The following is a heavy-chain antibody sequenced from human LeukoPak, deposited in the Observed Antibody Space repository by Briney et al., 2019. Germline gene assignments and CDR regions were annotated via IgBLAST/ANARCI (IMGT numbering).Heavy chain of an antibody. CDR1: GYTFTGYY. V-gene: IGHV1-2*02. CDR3: ARVVVGATTPEVAFDI. Sequence: ASVKVSCKASGYTFTGYYMHWVRQAPRQGLEWMGWINPNSGGTNYAQKFQGRVTMTRDTSISTAYMELSRLRSDDTAVYYCARVVVGATTPEVAFDIWGQGTMVTVSS. CDR2: INPNSGGT. J-gene: IGHJ3*02. D-gene: IGHD1-26*01.